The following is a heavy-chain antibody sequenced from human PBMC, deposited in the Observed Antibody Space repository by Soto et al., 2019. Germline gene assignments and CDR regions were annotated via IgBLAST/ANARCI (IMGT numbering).Heavy chain of an antibody. V-gene: IGHV1-46*01. CDR3: ARGLTPGDY. J-gene: IGHJ4*02. CDR2: INPNSGST. CDR1: GYTFTRFD. Sequence: QVQLVQSGAEVKNPGASVKVSCKASGYTFTRFDIDWVRQAHGRGLEWMAIINPNSGSTNYALNLQGRVTLTRNTSTNTAYAELRSRTSEDTAVYYCARGLTPGDYWGRGTLVPASS. D-gene: IGHD2-2*01.